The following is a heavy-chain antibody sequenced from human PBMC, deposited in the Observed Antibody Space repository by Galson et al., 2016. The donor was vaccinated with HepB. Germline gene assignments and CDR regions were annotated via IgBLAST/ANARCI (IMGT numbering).Heavy chain of an antibody. CDR1: GYTFTTSG. V-gene: IGHV1-18*01. CDR3: ARDVRYRLDS. D-gene: IGHD3-9*01. J-gene: IGHJ4*02. CDR2: ISTYSGNT. Sequence: SVKVSCKASGYTFTTSGISWVRQAPGQGLEWMGWISTYSGNTKYAQKFQGGLTLTTDSSTTTAYMELRSLRFDDTVLYYCARDVRYRLDSWGQGTLVTVSS.